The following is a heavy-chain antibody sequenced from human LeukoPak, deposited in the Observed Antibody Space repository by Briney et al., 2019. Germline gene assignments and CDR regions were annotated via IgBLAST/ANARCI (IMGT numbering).Heavy chain of an antibody. CDR3: ARELHSGSYYFDY. CDR1: GGSFSGYY. Sequence: SETLSLTCAVYGGSFSGYYWSWIRQPPGKGLEWIGEINHSGSTNYNPSLKSRVTTSVDTSKNRFSLKLTSVTAADTAIYYCARELHSGSYYFDYWGQGTLVTVSS. J-gene: IGHJ4*02. D-gene: IGHD1-26*01. CDR2: INHSGST. V-gene: IGHV4-34*01.